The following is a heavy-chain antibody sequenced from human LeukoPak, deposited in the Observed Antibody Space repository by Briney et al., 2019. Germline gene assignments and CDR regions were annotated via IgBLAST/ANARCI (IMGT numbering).Heavy chain of an antibody. CDR1: GGSISSYY. CDR3: ARVPYYDYVWGSYRYTRHDDYYYYGMDV. V-gene: IGHV4-59*01. J-gene: IGHJ6*02. CDR2: IYYSGST. Sequence: IPSETLSLTCTVSGGSISSYYWSWIRQPPGKGLEWIGYIYYSGSTNYNPSLKSRVTISVDTSKNQFSLKLSSVTAEDTAVYYCARVPYYDYVWGSYRYTRHDDYYYYGMDVWGQGTTVTVSS. D-gene: IGHD3-16*02.